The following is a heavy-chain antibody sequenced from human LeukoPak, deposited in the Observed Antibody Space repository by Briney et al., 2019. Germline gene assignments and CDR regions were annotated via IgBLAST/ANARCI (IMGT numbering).Heavy chain of an antibody. V-gene: IGHV5-51*01. J-gene: IGHJ4*02. CDR2: IYPGDSDT. D-gene: IGHD3-22*01. CDR3: ARQDLYYDSSGYYYEY. Sequence: GESLKISCKGSGYSFTSYWIGWVRQMPVKGLEWMGIIYPGDSDTRYSPSFQGQVTISADKSISTAYLQWSSLKASDTAMYYCARQDLYYDSSGYYYEYWGQGTLVTVSS. CDR1: GYSFTSYW.